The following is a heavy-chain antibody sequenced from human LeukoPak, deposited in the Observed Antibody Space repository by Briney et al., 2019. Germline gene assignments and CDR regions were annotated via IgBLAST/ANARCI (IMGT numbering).Heavy chain of an antibody. CDR3: ARHTVYGSGSYLQYFQH. J-gene: IGHJ1*01. CDR2: IYYSGST. Sequence: PSETLSLTCTVSGGSISSSSYYWGWIRQPPGKGLEGIGRIYYSGSTYYNPSLKSRVTISVDTSKNQFSLKLSSVTAADTAVYYCARHTVYGSGSYLQYFQHWGQGTLVTVSS. V-gene: IGHV4-39*01. CDR1: GGSISSSSYY. D-gene: IGHD3-10*01.